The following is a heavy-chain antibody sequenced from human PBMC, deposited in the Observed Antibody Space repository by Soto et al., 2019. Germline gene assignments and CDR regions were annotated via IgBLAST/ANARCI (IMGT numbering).Heavy chain of an antibody. CDR1: GGSISSYY. CDR3: ARMVEQWLVEGYYFAY. J-gene: IGHJ4*02. D-gene: IGHD6-19*01. Sequence: PSETLSLTCTVSGGSISSYYWSWIRQPPGKGLEWIGYIYYSGSTNYNPSLKSRVTISVDASKNQFSLKLSSVTAADTAVYYCARMVEQWLVEGYYFAYWGQGTLVTVSS. V-gene: IGHV4-59*08. CDR2: IYYSGST.